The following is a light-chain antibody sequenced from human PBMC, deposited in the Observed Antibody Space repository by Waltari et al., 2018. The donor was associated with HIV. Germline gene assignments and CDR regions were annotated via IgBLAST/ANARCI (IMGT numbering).Light chain of an antibody. V-gene: IGLV1-40*01. CDR3: QSYDSSLSGSWV. Sequence: QSVLTQPPSVSGAPGQSVPISSTGSSSTIGAGYDVHLHQQLPGIAPNLLIYGNSNRPSGVPDRFSGSKSGTSASLAITGLQAEDEADYYCQSYDSSLSGSWVFGGGTKLTVL. J-gene: IGLJ3*02. CDR1: SSTIGAGYD. CDR2: GNS.